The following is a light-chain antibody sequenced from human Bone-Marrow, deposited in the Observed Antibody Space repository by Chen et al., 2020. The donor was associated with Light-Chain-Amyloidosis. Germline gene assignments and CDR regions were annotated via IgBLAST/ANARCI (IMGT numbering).Light chain of an antibody. J-gene: IGLJ3*02. Sequence: SYVLPQPSSVSVAPGQTPTISGGCNNIGSTSVHWYQQTPGQAPLRVVYDDSDRPSGIPGRLSGSNSGNTATLTISRVEAGDEADYYCQVWDRSSDRPVFGGGTKLTVL. V-gene: IGLV3-21*02. CDR3: QVWDRSSDRPV. CDR1: NIGSTS. CDR2: DDS.